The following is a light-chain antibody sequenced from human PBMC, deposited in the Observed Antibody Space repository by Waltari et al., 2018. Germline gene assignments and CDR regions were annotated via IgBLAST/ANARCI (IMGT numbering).Light chain of an antibody. V-gene: IGLV2-23*01. CDR2: EGS. CDR1: SSDVWSYNL. J-gene: IGLJ3*02. Sequence: QSALTQPASVSGSPGQSITISCTGTSSDVWSYNLVSWYQQHPGKAPKLMIYEGSKRPSGVSNRFSGSKSGNTAYLTISGLQAEDEADYYCCSYAGSSRVFGGGTKLTVL. CDR3: CSYAGSSRV.